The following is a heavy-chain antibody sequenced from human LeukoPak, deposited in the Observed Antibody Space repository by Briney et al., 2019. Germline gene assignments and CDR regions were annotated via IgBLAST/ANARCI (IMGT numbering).Heavy chain of an antibody. CDR1: GFTFSNAW. D-gene: IGHD6-13*01. Sequence: KTGGSLRLSCAASGFTFSNAWMSWVRQAPGKGLEWVGRIKSKPDGGTTDYAAPVKGRFTISRDDSKNTLYLQMNSLRAEDTAVYYCAREGAAAGYHDAFDIWGQGTMVTVSS. CDR2: IKSKPDGGTT. CDR3: AREGAAAGYHDAFDI. V-gene: IGHV3-15*01. J-gene: IGHJ3*02.